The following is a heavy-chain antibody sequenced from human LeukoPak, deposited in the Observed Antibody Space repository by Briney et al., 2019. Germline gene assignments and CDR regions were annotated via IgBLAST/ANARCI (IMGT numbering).Heavy chain of an antibody. J-gene: IGHJ3*02. D-gene: IGHD5-18*01. V-gene: IGHV4-4*07. Sequence: SETLSLTCTVSGGSISSYYWSWLRQPAGKGLEWIGRIYTSGSTNYNPSLKSRVTMSVDTSKNQFSLKLSSVTAADTAVYYCARGGYSYNDAFDIWGQGTMVTVSS. CDR2: IYTSGST. CDR1: GGSISSYY. CDR3: ARGGYSYNDAFDI.